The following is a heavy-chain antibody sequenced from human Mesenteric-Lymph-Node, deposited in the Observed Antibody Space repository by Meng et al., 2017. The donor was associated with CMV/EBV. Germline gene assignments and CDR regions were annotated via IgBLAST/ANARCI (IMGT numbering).Heavy chain of an antibody. Sequence: ESLKISCAASRFTFSVYYMNWVRQTPGRGLEWVSSISSTTSDTYYADSVKGRFTISRDNARNSLYLQMNSLRPEDTAVYYCARSELDAFDIWGQGTMVTVSS. J-gene: IGHJ3*02. CDR3: ARSELDAFDI. CDR1: RFTFSVYY. CDR2: ISSTTSDT. V-gene: IGHV3-21*01. D-gene: IGHD3-10*01.